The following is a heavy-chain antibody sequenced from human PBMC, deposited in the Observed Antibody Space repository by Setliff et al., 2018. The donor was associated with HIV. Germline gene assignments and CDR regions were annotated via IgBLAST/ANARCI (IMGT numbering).Heavy chain of an antibody. J-gene: IGHJ4*02. D-gene: IGHD3-16*02. V-gene: IGHV3-74*01. CDR2: INSDGSTT. CDR3: ARGIVHLPYYFDY. CDR1: GFTFSYHA. Sequence: LRLSCAASGFTFSYHAMAWFRRAPGKGLVWVSRINSDGSTTSYADSVKGRFTISRDNAKNTLYLRMNSLRAEDTAVYYCARGIVHLPYYFDYWGQGTLVTVSS.